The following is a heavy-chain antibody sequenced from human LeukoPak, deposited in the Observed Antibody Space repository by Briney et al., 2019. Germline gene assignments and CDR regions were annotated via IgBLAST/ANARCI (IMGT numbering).Heavy chain of an antibody. Sequence: SETLSLTCNVSGGSISSSSYYWGWIRQPPGKGLEWIGSIYYSGSTYYNPSLKSRVAISVDTSKNQFSLKLSSVTAADTAVYYCARDLTGGSSSWYLWRYGSAFDPWGQGTLVTVSS. V-gene: IGHV4-39*07. J-gene: IGHJ5*02. D-gene: IGHD6-13*01. CDR2: IYYSGST. CDR1: GGSISSSSYY. CDR3: ARDLTGGSSSWYLWRYGSAFDP.